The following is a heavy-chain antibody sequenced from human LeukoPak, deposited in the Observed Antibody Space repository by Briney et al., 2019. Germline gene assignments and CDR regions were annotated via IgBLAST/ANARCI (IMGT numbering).Heavy chain of an antibody. J-gene: IGHJ4*02. V-gene: IGHV4-39*07. D-gene: IGHD6-13*01. CDR1: GGSISSSNYY. Sequence: SETLSLTCTVSGGSISSSNYYWGWIRQPPGKGLEWIGSIYYSGNTYYNPSLKSRVTILVDTSKNQFSLKLSSVTAADTAVYYCASWAAAGQYYFDYWGQGTLVTVSS. CDR3: ASWAAAGQYYFDY. CDR2: IYYSGNT.